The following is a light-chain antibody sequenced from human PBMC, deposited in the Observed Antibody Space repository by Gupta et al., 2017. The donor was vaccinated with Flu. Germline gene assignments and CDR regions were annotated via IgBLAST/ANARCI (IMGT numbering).Light chain of an antibody. CDR1: TLSTQY. J-gene: IGLJ2*01. CDR2: KDT. CDR3: QSADSSGTYVL. Sequence: SAELTQPPSVSVSPGQTSTITCSGETLSTQYSYWYQQKPGQAPVLLIFKDTQRPSGIPERFSGSNSGTTVTLTISGVRAEDEAAYYCQSADSSGTYVLFGGGTKLTV. V-gene: IGLV3-25*03.